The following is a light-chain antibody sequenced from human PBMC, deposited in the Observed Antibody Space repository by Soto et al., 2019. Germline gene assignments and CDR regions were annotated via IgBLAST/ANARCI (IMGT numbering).Light chain of an antibody. CDR1: SSNLGAGYD. Sequence: QSVLTQPPSVSGAPGQRVTISCTGSSSNLGAGYDVHWYHQLPGTAPKLLIYSNINRPSGVPDRFSGSKSGTSASLAITGLQAEDEADYYCQSYDSSLSGVVFGGGTKLTVL. CDR2: SNI. CDR3: QSYDSSLSGVV. J-gene: IGLJ2*01. V-gene: IGLV1-40*01.